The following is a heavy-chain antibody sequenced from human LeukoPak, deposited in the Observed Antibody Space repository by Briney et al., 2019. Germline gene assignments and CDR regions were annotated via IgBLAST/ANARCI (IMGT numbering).Heavy chain of an antibody. V-gene: IGHV4-59*01. CDR1: GGSISSYY. CDR3: ARTYSNLDY. Sequence: SETLSLTCTVSGGSISSYYWSWIRQPPGKGLEWIGYIYHSGSTNYNPSLKSRVTISVDTSKNQFSLKLSSVTAADTAVYYCARTYSNLDYWGQGTLVTVSS. D-gene: IGHD4-11*01. J-gene: IGHJ4*02. CDR2: IYHSGST.